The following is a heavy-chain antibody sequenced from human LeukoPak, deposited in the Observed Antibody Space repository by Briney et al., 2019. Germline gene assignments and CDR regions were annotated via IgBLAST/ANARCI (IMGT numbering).Heavy chain of an antibody. V-gene: IGHV1-18*01. Sequence: ASVKVSCKASGYTFTSYAMHWVRQAPGQGLEWMGWISAYNGNTNYAQKLQGRVTMTTDTSTSTAYMELRSLRSDDTAVYYCARSPNNWFDPWGQGTLVTVSS. CDR2: ISAYNGNT. J-gene: IGHJ5*02. CDR1: GYTFTSYA. CDR3: ARSPNNWFDP.